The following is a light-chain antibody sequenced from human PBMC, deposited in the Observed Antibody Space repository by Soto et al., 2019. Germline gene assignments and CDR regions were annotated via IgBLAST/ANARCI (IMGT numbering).Light chain of an antibody. CDR3: QQYNKWPPLT. CDR1: QSVSSS. Sequence: EIVMTQSPATLSVSPGERATLSCRASQSVSSSLAWYQQKPGQAPRLLIHGASTRATGIPARFSGSGSGTEFTLTISSLQSDDSAVYYCQQYNKWPPLTFGGGTKVEI. V-gene: IGKV3-15*01. CDR2: GAS. J-gene: IGKJ4*01.